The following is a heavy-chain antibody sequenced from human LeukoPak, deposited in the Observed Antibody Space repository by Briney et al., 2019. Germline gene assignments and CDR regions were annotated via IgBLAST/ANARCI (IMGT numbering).Heavy chain of an antibody. CDR1: GGSISSYY. V-gene: IGHV4-59*01. Sequence: SETLSLTCTVSGGSISSYYWSWIRQPPGKGLEWIGYIYYSGSTNYNPSLKSRVTISVDTSKNQFSLKLSSVTAADTAVYYCARELLPSLGAFDIWGQGTMVTVSS. J-gene: IGHJ3*02. CDR3: ARELLPSLGAFDI. CDR2: IYYSGST. D-gene: IGHD2-15*01.